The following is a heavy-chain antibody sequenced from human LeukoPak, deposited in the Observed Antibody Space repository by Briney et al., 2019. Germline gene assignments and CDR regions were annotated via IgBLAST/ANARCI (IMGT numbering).Heavy chain of an antibody. V-gene: IGHV4-39*01. CDR2: VSYTGST. Sequence: SETLSLTCAVSGASISSRSYYWGWVRQPPGKGLEWIANVSYTGSTYYNPSLKSRVTVLRDSSKNQISLNVTSVTAADTAVYFCARWFGDLLKNWFGPWGQGTLVTVSS. D-gene: IGHD3-10*01. J-gene: IGHJ5*02. CDR3: ARWFGDLLKNWFGP. CDR1: GASISSRSYY.